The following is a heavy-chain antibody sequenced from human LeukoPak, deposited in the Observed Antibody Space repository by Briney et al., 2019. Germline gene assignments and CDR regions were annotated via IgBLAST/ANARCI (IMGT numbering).Heavy chain of an antibody. CDR1: GGSISIYY. CDR3: ACLTTADAFDI. CDR2: IYDSGST. Sequence: SETLSLTCTVSGGSISIYYWSWIRQPPGKGLEWIGYIYDSGSTNYNPSLKSRVTISVDTSKHQFSLKLSSVTAADTAVYYCACLTTADAFDIWGQGTMVTVSS. V-gene: IGHV4-59*01. D-gene: IGHD3-22*01. J-gene: IGHJ3*02.